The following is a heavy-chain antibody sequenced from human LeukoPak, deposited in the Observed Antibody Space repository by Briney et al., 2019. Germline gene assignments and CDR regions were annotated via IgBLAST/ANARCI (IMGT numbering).Heavy chain of an antibody. J-gene: IGHJ4*02. CDR2: IRYDGSNK. D-gene: IGHD3-3*01. Sequence: PGGSLRLSCAASGFTFSSYGMHWVRQTPGKGLAWAAFIRYDGSNKYYADSVKGRFTISRDNSKNTLYLQMNSLRAEDTAVYYCAKDQSYYDFWSGYSSFDYWGQGTLVTVSS. CDR3: AKDQSYYDFWSGYSSFDY. CDR1: GFTFSSYG. V-gene: IGHV3-30*02.